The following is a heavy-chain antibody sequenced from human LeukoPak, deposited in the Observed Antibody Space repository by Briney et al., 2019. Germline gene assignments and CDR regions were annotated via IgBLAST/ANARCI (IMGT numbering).Heavy chain of an antibody. J-gene: IGHJ6*02. V-gene: IGHV1-18*01. CDR1: GYTFTSYG. Sequence: ASVKVSCKASGYTFTSYGISWVRQAPGRGLEWMGWISAYNGNTNYAQKLQGRVTMTTDTSTSTAYMELRSLRSDDTAVYYCAREVGAYYYYYGMDVWGQGTTVTVSS. CDR3: AREVGAYYYYYGMDV. D-gene: IGHD1-26*01. CDR2: ISAYNGNT.